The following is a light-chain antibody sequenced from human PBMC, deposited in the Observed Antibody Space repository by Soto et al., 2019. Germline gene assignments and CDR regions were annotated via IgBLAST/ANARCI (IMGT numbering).Light chain of an antibody. CDR2: GTS. CDR3: HHYGKSPRT. J-gene: IGKJ1*01. V-gene: IGKV3-20*01. CDR1: ENFISNF. Sequence: EVVLTQTPDTLSLSPVERASFSCRTSENFISNFLGLYQQRPGQAPRLLIYGTSNRAPGIPDRFKGSGSGTDFTLTITRLEPEDSAFYYCHHYGKSPRTVGQGTKVDI.